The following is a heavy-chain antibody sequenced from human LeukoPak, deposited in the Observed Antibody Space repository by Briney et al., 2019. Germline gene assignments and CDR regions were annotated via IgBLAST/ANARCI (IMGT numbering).Heavy chain of an antibody. CDR1: GFTFSSYE. V-gene: IGHV3-48*03. D-gene: IGHD7-27*01. CDR3: AATNWGYAFDI. Sequence: GGSLRLSCAASGFTFSSYEMNWVRQAPGKGLEWVSYISSSGSTIYYADSVKGRFTISRDNAKNSLYLQMNSLRAEDTAVYYCAATNWGYAFDIWGKGTMVTVSS. J-gene: IGHJ3*02. CDR2: ISSSGSTI.